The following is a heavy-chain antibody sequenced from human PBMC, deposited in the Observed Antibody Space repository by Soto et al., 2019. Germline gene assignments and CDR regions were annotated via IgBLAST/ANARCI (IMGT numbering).Heavy chain of an antibody. CDR3: AREMTTMTFYDY. Sequence: ASVKVSCKASGYSFTNYAITWVRQAPGKGLEWMGWITAYNGKTNNAQKFQGRVTMTTDTSASTAYMELRSLRSDDTAVYYGAREMTTMTFYDYWGQGTMVTVSS. V-gene: IGHV1-18*01. CDR2: ITAYNGKT. CDR1: GYSFTNYA. J-gene: IGHJ4*02.